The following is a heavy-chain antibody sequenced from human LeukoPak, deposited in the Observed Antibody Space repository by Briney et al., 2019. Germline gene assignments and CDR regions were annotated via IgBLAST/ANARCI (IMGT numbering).Heavy chain of an antibody. V-gene: IGHV4-34*01. CDR1: GGSFSGYY. D-gene: IGHD3-22*01. CDR2: INHSGST. J-gene: IGHJ3*02. CDR3: ARRHNRYYDSSGYSAPRAFDI. Sequence: TSETLSLTCAVYGGSFSGYYWSWIRQPPGKGLEWIGEINHSGSTNYNPSLKSRVTISVDTSKNQFSLKLSSVTAADTAVYYCARRHNRYYDSSGYSAPRAFDIWGQGTMVTVSS.